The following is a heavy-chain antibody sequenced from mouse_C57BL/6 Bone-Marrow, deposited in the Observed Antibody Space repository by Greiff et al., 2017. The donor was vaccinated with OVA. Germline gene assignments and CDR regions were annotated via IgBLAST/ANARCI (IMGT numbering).Heavy chain of an antibody. CDR1: GFNIKDDY. CDR2: IDPENGDT. CDR3: TTCGTFDY. J-gene: IGHJ2*01. V-gene: IGHV14-4*01. Sequence: EVQLQQSGAELVRPGALVKLSCTASGFNIKDDYMHWVKQRPEQGLEWIGWIDPENGDTEYASKFQGKATITADTSSNTAYLQLSSLTSEDTAVYYCTTCGTFDYWGQGTTLTVSS. D-gene: IGHD1-1*02.